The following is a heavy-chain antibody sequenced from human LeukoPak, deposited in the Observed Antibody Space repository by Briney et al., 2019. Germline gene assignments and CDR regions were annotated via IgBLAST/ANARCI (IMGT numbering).Heavy chain of an antibody. D-gene: IGHD4-17*01. CDR2: INPNSGGT. Sequence: ASVKVSCKASGYTFTGYYMHWVRQAPGQGLEWMGRINPNSGGTNYAQKFQGRVTMTRDTSISTAYMELSRLRSDDTAVYYCAREGDYGDPAFDIWGQGTMVTVSS. CDR1: GYTFTGYY. J-gene: IGHJ3*02. V-gene: IGHV1-2*06. CDR3: AREGDYGDPAFDI.